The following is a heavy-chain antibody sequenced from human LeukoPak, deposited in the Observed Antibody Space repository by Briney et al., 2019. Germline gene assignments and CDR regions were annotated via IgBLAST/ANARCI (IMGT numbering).Heavy chain of an antibody. V-gene: IGHV1-58*01. Sequence: SVKVSCKASGFTFTSSAVQWVRQARGQRLEWIGWIVVGSGNTNYAQKLQGRVTMTTDTSTSTAYMELRSLRSDDTAVYYCARENVRSYSRPYDYWGQGTLVTVSS. CDR2: IVVGSGNT. CDR1: GFTFTSSA. CDR3: ARENVRSYSRPYDY. D-gene: IGHD1-26*01. J-gene: IGHJ4*02.